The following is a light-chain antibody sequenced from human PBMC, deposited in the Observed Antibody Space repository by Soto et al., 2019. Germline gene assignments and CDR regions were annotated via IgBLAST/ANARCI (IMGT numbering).Light chain of an antibody. CDR3: QQYYSTSSGT. J-gene: IGKJ1*01. V-gene: IGKV4-1*01. CDR1: RSVLYSSNNKNY. CDR2: WAS. Sequence: DIVMTQSPDSLAVSLGERATINCKSSRSVLYSSNNKNYLAWYQQKPGQPPKLLIYWASTRESGVPDRFSGSGSGTDFTLTISSLQAEDVAVYYCQQYYSTSSGTFGQGTKVEIK.